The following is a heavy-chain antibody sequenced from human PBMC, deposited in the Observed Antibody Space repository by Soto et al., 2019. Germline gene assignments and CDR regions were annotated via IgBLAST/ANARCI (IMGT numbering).Heavy chain of an antibody. Sequence: QVQLQQSGPGLVKPSQTLSLTCVGSGDTVSSNSVAWNWVRQSPSRGLEWLERTYYRSRWYSDYAVSVRSRIDINADTSKNQVSLQLNSVTPEDTAVYYCARSEEDSDYYYYGMDVWGQGTTVTVSS. CDR1: GDTVSSNSVA. CDR2: TYYRSRWYS. D-gene: IGHD2-15*01. V-gene: IGHV6-1*01. CDR3: ARSEEDSDYYYYGMDV. J-gene: IGHJ6*02.